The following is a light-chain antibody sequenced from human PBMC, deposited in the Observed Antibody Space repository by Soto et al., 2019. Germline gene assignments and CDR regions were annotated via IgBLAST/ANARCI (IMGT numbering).Light chain of an antibody. CDR3: LQDYNYPYT. J-gene: IGKJ2*01. V-gene: IGKV1-6*01. CDR2: DAS. Sequence: IQMTQSPSSLSASVGDRVTIACRASQGIRNDLGWYQQKPGKAPKLLIFDASSLQSGVPSRFSGSGFGTDFTLTISSLQPEDFATYYCLQDYNYPYTFGQGTKLEIK. CDR1: QGIRND.